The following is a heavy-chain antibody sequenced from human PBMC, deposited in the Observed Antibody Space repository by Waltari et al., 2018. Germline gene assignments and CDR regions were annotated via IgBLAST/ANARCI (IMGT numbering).Heavy chain of an antibody. Sequence: EVQLLESGGGLVQPGGSLRLSCAASGFTFSSYAMSWVRQPPGKGREWVSAISGSGGSTYSADSVKGRFTISRDNSKNTLYLQMNSLRAEDTAVYYCAKHPADYDFWSGYYYYFDYWGQGTLVTVSS. V-gene: IGHV3-23*01. J-gene: IGHJ4*02. CDR1: GFTFSSYA. CDR3: AKHPADYDFWSGYYYYFDY. CDR2: ISGSGGST. D-gene: IGHD3-3*01.